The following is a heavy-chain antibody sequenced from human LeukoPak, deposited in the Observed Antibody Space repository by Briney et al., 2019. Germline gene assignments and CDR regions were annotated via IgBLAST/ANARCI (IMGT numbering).Heavy chain of an antibody. CDR2: IYYSGST. Sequence: SETLSLTCTVSGGSISSYYRSWIRQPPGKGLEWIGYIYYSGSTNYNPSLKSRVTISVDTSKNQFSLKLSSVTAADTAVYYCARDRGYSSAHFDYWGQGTLVTVSS. D-gene: IGHD6-25*01. CDR1: GGSISSYY. J-gene: IGHJ4*02. V-gene: IGHV4-59*01. CDR3: ARDRGYSSAHFDY.